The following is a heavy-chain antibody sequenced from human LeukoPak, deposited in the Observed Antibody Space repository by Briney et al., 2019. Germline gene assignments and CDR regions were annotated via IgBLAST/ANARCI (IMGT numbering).Heavy chain of an antibody. CDR1: GGAFSSYA. V-gene: IGHV1-69*13. CDR3: AREGRTGYSSGWLDY. CDR2: IIPIFGTA. D-gene: IGHD6-19*01. J-gene: IGHJ4*02. Sequence: ASVKVSCKASGGAFSSYAMSWVRQAPGQGLEWMGGIIPIFGTANYAQKFQGRVTITADESTSTAYMELSSLRSEDTAVYYCAREGRTGYSSGWLDYWGQGTLVTVSS.